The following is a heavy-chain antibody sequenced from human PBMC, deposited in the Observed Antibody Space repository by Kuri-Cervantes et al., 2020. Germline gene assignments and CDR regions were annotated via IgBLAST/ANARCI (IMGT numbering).Heavy chain of an antibody. CDR3: ARTYYYGYHSDF. CDR1: GFPFSSYW. CDR2: IKQDGSEK. J-gene: IGHJ4*02. D-gene: IGHD3-10*01. Sequence: GESLKISCAASGFPFSSYWMSWVRQAPGKGLEWVANIKQDGSEKYYVDSVKVRFTISRDNAKNSRYLKMNSLRAEDTAVYYRARTYYYGYHSDFWGQGTLVTVSS. V-gene: IGHV3-7*01.